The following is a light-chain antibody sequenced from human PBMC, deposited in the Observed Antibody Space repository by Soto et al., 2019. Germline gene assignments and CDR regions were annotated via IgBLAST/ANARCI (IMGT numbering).Light chain of an antibody. Sequence: EVVLTQSPGTLSLSRGELATLSCRASQSVSSSYLAWYQQKPGQAPRLLIYETATRATGIPDSFSGSGSGEDSTLTISRLEPEDFAVYLCQLYRNSLYTFGQGTNLEIK. V-gene: IGKV3-20*01. CDR3: QLYRNSLYT. CDR2: ETA. CDR1: QSVSSSY. J-gene: IGKJ2*01.